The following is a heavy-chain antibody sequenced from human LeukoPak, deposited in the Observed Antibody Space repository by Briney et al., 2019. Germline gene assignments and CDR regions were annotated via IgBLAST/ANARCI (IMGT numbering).Heavy chain of an antibody. CDR2: INHNGDT. D-gene: IGHD2-15*01. J-gene: IGHJ5*02. CDR3: ARGRPLLNWFDP. CDR1: GGSFSTYY. V-gene: IGHV4-34*01. Sequence: SETLSLTCAVYGGSFSTYYGTWIRQSPGKGLEWIGEINHNGDTNYKPSLKSRVTISVDTSKNQFSLKLSSVTAADTAVYYCARGRPLLNWFDPWGQGTLVTVSS.